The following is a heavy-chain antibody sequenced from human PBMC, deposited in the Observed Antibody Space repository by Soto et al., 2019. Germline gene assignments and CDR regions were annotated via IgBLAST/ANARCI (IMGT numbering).Heavy chain of an antibody. D-gene: IGHD3-22*01. J-gene: IGHJ3*02. CDR2: IYYSGSA. CDR3: ARVARDSSDAFDI. CDR1: GGSISSGDYY. Sequence: SETLSLSCTVSGGSISSGDYYWSWIRQPPGKGLEWIGYIYYSGSAHYNPSLKSRVTISVDMSKNQFSLKLSSVTTADTAVYYCARVARDSSDAFDIWGRGTMVTVSS. V-gene: IGHV4-30-4*01.